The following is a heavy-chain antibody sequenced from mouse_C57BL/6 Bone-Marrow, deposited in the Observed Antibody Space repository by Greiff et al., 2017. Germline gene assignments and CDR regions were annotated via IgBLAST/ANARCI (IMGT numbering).Heavy chain of an antibody. CDR2: IDPETGGT. J-gene: IGHJ3*01. V-gene: IGHV1-15*01. CDR3: TRGYDYDGFAY. CDR1: GYTFTDYE. Sequence: QVQLQQSGAELVRPGASVTLSCKASGYTFTDYEMHWVKQTPVHGLEWIGAIDPETGGTAYNQKFKGKAILTADKSSSTAYMALRSLTSEDSAVYYCTRGYDYDGFAYWGQGTLVTVSA. D-gene: IGHD2-4*01.